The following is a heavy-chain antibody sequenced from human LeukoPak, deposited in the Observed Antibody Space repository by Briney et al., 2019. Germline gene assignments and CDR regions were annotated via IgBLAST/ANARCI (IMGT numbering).Heavy chain of an antibody. CDR3: ARINDFWGGYSLDY. CDR1: GFTVSSNY. V-gene: IGHV3-53*01. J-gene: IGHJ4*02. D-gene: IGHD3-3*01. Sequence: GGSLRLSCAASGFTVSSNYMSWVRQAPGKGLEWVSVIYSGGSTYYADSVKGRFTISRDNSMNTLYLQMNSLRAEDTAVYYCARINDFWGGYSLDYWGQGTLVTVSS. CDR2: IYSGGST.